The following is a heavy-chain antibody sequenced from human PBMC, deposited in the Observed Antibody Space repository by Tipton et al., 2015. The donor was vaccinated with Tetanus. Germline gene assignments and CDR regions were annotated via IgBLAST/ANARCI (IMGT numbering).Heavy chain of an antibody. J-gene: IGHJ4*02. CDR3: VRVIYSGSFYFDS. V-gene: IGHV3-21*01. D-gene: IGHD1-26*01. CDR1: GFTFSNYR. Sequence: SLRLSCVVSGFTFSNYRMNWVRQAPGKGLQWVASISSTSSYIYYADSLKGRFTISRDNTKNTLYLQMNGLRGDDTALYFCVRVIYSGSFYFDSWGQGTRVTVSS. CDR2: ISSTSSYI.